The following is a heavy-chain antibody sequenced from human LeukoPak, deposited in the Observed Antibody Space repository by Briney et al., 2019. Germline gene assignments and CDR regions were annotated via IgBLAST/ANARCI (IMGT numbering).Heavy chain of an antibody. CDR1: GGSISSYY. CDR2: IYYSGST. CDR3: TNKGGGCRRALDY. D-gene: IGHD6-19*01. J-gene: IGHJ4*02. Sequence: PSETLSLTCTVSGGSISSYYWGWIRQPPGKGLEWIGSIYYSGSTYYNPSLKSRVTISVDTSKNKFSLKLSSVTAADTAVYYCTNKGGGCRRALDYWGQGTLVTASS. V-gene: IGHV4-39*07.